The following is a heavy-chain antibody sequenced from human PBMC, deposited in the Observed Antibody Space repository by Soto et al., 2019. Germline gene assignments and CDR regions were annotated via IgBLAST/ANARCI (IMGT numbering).Heavy chain of an antibody. V-gene: IGHV1-18*01. J-gene: IGHJ6*01. CDR2: ISAYNGNT. CDR3: ASYHLNSYYYGMDV. CDR1: GYTFTSYG. Sequence: GAPVKVSCKASGYTFTSYGISWVRQAPGQGLEWMGWISAYNGNTDYAQKLQGRVTMTTDTSTSTAYMELRSLRSDDTAVYYCASYHLNSYYYGMDVWGQGTTVTVSS.